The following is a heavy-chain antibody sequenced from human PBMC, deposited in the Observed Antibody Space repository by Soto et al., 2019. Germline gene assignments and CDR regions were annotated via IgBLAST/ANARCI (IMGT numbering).Heavy chain of an antibody. V-gene: IGHV3-23*01. CDR3: AKDRTVAARPSDY. Sequence: PGGCLRLSCAAAGFAFSNYAMHCVRQAPGKGRGWGSSISTSIEATYYAPSVKGRLTISRDNSKNTLYMNMNRLSAADSAVYYCAKDRTVAARPSDYWGQGTQVTAS. CDR2: ISTSIEAT. CDR1: GFAFSNYA. D-gene: IGHD4-17*01. J-gene: IGHJ4*02.